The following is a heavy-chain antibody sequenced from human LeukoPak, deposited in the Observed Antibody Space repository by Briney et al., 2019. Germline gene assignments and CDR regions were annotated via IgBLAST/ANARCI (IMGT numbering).Heavy chain of an antibody. CDR1: GFTFSTYG. V-gene: IGHV3-7*01. CDR2: IKQDGSEK. J-gene: IGHJ6*03. Sequence: PGGSLRLSCATSGFTFSTYGMHWVRQAPGQGLEWVANIKQDGSEKFYADSVTGRFTVSRDNAENSLFLQMNSLRAEDTALYYCARVVTAWSMDVWGKGTTVTVSS. CDR3: ARVVTAWSMDV. D-gene: IGHD2-21*02.